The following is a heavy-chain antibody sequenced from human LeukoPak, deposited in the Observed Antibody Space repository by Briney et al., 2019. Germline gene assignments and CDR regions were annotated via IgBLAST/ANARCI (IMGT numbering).Heavy chain of an antibody. J-gene: IGHJ6*03. V-gene: IGHV3-30*02. CDR3: ANTGYSSSWYRYYYYMDV. Sequence: GGSLRLSCAASGFAFSSYGMHWVRQAPGKGLEWVAFIRYDGSNKYYADSVKGRFTISRDNSKNTLYLQMNSLRAEDTAVYYCANTGYSSSWYRYYYYMDVWGKGTTVTVSS. D-gene: IGHD6-13*01. CDR1: GFAFSSYG. CDR2: IRYDGSNK.